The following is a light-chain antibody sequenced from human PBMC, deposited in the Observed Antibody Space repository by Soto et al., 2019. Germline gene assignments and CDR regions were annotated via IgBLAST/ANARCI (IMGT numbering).Light chain of an antibody. CDR2: AAS. J-gene: IGKJ3*01. Sequence: DIQMTQSPSSLSASVGDRITITCRASQIISSYLNWYQQKPGKAPKLLIYAASSLESGVPSRFRGSGSGTDFTLTISSLQPEDCATFYCQQSSSFPHTFGPGTKSGYQT. CDR1: QIISSY. CDR3: QQSSSFPHT. V-gene: IGKV1-39*01.